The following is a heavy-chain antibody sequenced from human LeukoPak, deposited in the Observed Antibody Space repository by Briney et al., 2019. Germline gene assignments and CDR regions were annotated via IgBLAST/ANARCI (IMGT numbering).Heavy chain of an antibody. CDR2: IYHSGST. V-gene: IGHV4-38-2*02. Sequence: SETLSLTCTVSGYSISSGYYWGWIRQPPGKGLEWIGSIYHSGSTYYNPSLKSRVTISVDRSKNQFSLKLSSVTAADTAVYYCARVAPYCSSTSCYDYWGQGTLVTVSS. CDR3: ARVAPYCSSTSCYDY. J-gene: IGHJ4*02. CDR1: GYSISSGYY. D-gene: IGHD2-2*01.